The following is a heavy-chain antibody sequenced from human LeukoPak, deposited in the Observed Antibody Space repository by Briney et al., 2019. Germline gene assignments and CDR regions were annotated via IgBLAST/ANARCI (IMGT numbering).Heavy chain of an antibody. CDR3: GSRAFRSTGYEAPFDY. CDR2: ISSSGNYI. D-gene: IGHD5-12*01. CDR1: GFTFSSYS. V-gene: IGHV3-21*01. Sequence: GGSLRLSCAASGFTFSSYSMNWVRQAPGKGLEWVSSISSSGNYIYYADSVKGRFTISRDNAKNSLYLQMNSLRAEDTAVYYCGSRAFRSTGYEAPFDYWGQGTLVTVSS. J-gene: IGHJ4*02.